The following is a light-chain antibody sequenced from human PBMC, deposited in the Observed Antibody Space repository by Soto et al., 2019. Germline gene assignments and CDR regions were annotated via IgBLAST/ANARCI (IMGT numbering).Light chain of an antibody. CDR3: QQRCYRAPGYA. CDR1: QSVSTS. CDR2: DAS. Sequence: EVVLTQSPDTLSLSPGDRDTLSCRAIQSVSTSLCWYQQEFGLAPSLLIYDASNRATGIPARFSGSGSGTAFNLHFSRLVPEDFAVYYCQQRCYRAPGYAFGQGTRLEI. V-gene: IGKV3-11*01. J-gene: IGKJ2*01.